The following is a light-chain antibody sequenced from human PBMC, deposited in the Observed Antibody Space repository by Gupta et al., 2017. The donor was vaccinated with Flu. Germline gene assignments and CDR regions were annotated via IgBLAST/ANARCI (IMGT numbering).Light chain of an antibody. CDR1: QDISNY. Sequence: DIQMTQSPPSLSASVGDRVTITCQASQDISNYLHWYQQKPGKAPKLLIYDASNLETGVPSRFSGSGSGTDFTFTISSLQPEDIATYYCQQYDNLPLTSGGGTKVEIK. CDR2: DAS. J-gene: IGKJ4*01. CDR3: QQYDNLPLT. V-gene: IGKV1-33*01.